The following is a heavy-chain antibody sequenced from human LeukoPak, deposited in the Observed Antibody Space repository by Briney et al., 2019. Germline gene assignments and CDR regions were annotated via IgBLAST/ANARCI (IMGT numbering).Heavy chain of an antibody. V-gene: IGHV4-59*12. Sequence: SETLSLTCTVSGGSISSYYWSWIRQPPGKGLEWIGYIYYSGSTNYNPSLKSRVTVSVDTSKNQFSLKLSSVTAADTAVYYCARGRKSIAARPVGYYFDYWGQGTLVTVSS. J-gene: IGHJ4*02. D-gene: IGHD6-6*01. CDR2: IYYSGST. CDR3: ARGRKSIAARPVGYYFDY. CDR1: GGSISSYY.